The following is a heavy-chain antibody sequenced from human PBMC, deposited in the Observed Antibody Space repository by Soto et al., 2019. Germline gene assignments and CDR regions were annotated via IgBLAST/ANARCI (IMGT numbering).Heavy chain of an antibody. CDR2: INSDGSST. Sequence: GGSLRLSCAASGFTFSSYWMHWVRQAPGKGLVWVSRINSDGSSTSYADSVKGRFTISRDNAKNTLYLQMNSLRAEDTAVYYCARVPHGYSSGWYGFDYWGQGTLVTVSS. J-gene: IGHJ4*02. D-gene: IGHD6-19*01. V-gene: IGHV3-74*01. CDR3: ARVPHGYSSGWYGFDY. CDR1: GFTFSSYW.